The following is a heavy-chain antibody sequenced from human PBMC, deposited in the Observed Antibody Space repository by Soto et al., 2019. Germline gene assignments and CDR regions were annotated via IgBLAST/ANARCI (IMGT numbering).Heavy chain of an antibody. CDR2: ISSSSSYI. Sequence: EVQLVESGGGLVKPGGSLRLSCAASGFTFSSYSMNWVRQAPGKGLEWVSSISSSSSYIYYADSVKGRFTISRDNAKNSLYLQMNSLRAEDTAVYYCARTCRTPQANDGDYYGMDVWGQGTTVTVSS. V-gene: IGHV3-21*01. CDR1: GFTFSSYS. D-gene: IGHD1-1*01. J-gene: IGHJ6*02. CDR3: ARTCRTPQANDGDYYGMDV.